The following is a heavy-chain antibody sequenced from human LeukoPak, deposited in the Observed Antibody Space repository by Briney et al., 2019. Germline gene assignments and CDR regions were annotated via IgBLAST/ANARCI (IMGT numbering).Heavy chain of an antibody. Sequence: ASVKVSCKASGYTFTSYGISWVRQAPGQRLEWMGWINAGNGNTKYSQKFQGRVTITRDTSASTAYMELSSLRSEDTAVYYCARGGYSSSWYGAPTYYFDYWGQGTLVTVSS. J-gene: IGHJ4*02. V-gene: IGHV1-3*01. D-gene: IGHD6-13*01. CDR2: INAGNGNT. CDR1: GYTFTSYG. CDR3: ARGGYSSSWYGAPTYYFDY.